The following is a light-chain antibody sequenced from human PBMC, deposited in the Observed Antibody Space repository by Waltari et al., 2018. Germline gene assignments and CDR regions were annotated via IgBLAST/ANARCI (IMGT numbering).Light chain of an antibody. CDR2: DAT. J-gene: IGLJ2*01. V-gene: IGLV2-14*03. CDR1: SRDVGTYTF. CDR3: NSYTTSGTVV. Sequence: QSALTQPASVSGSPGPSITISCTGTSRDVGTYTFVSWYHQHPGKVPKLIIYDATDRPSGVSSRFSGSKSGNTASLTISGLQAEDEGDYYCNSYTTSGTVVFGGGTKLTVL.